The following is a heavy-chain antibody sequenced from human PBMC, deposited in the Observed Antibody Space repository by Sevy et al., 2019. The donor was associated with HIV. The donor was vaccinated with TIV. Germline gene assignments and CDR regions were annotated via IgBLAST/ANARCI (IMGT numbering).Heavy chain of an antibody. Sequence: GRSLRLSCAASGFTFSNAWMSWVRQAPGKGLEWVGRIRSKTDGGTADYTAPVKGRFTISRDDSRNMLHLQMDALKSEDTGMYYCTTSRDWGQGTQVTVSS. CDR2: IRSKTDGGTA. V-gene: IGHV3-15*01. CDR1: GFTFSNAW. CDR3: TTSRD. J-gene: IGHJ4*02.